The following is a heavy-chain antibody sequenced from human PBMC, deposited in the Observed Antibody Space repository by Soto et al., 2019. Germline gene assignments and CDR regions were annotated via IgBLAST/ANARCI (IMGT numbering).Heavy chain of an antibody. CDR3: ARGYTYDFDY. V-gene: IGHV2-5*01. CDR1: GFSFTTSGVN. Sequence: QITLKESGPTLVKPTQTLTLTCTFSGFSFTTSGVNVGWIRQPPGKALEWLALIFWNDDKRYSPSLKSRLTITKDTSKNQVVLTMTNMDPVDTATYYCARGYTYDFDYWGQGTLVTVPS. J-gene: IGHJ4*02. CDR2: IFWNDDK.